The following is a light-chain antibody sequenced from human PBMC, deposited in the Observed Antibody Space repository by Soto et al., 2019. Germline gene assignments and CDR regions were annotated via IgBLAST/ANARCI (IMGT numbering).Light chain of an antibody. CDR3: ATWDGSLPGEV. CDR1: SCNIGNNY. CDR2: DNN. V-gene: IGLV1-51*01. J-gene: IGLJ2*01. Sequence: QSVLTQSPSVSAAPGQRVTISCSGSSCNIGNNYVSWYHQLPGTAPKLLIYDNNKGPSGIPDRCSGSKSGTSGTLDITGLQTGDEADYYCATWDGSLPGEVFGGGTKLTVL.